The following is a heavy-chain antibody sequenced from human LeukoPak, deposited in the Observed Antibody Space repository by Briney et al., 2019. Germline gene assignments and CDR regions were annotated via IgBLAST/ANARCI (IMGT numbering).Heavy chain of an antibody. Sequence: GGSLRLSCAASGFTFSSYGMSWVRQAPGKGLEWVSTISNSGGSTYYADSVRGRFTISRDNSKNTLYLQMNSLRAEDAAVYFCAKAPVTSCRGAYCYPFDSWGQGTLVTVSS. J-gene: IGHJ4*02. CDR3: AKAPVTSCRGAYCYPFDS. D-gene: IGHD2-21*01. V-gene: IGHV3-23*01. CDR1: GFTFSSYG. CDR2: ISNSGGST.